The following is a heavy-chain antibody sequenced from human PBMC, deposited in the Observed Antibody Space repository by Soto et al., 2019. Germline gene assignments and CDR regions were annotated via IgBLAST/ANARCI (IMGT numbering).Heavy chain of an antibody. V-gene: IGHV4-59*02. J-gene: IGHJ4*02. CDR1: GGSVGNYY. Sequence: PSETLSLTCTVSGGSVGNYYWSWIRQPPGKGLEWIGYMYHSGSSNYNPSLKRRVTISVDTSKNQVSLEVTSVIAADTAVYYCARDHVVETNYGFFDYWGQGILVTVSS. D-gene: IGHD2-15*01. CDR3: ARDHVVETNYGFFDY. CDR2: MYHSGSS.